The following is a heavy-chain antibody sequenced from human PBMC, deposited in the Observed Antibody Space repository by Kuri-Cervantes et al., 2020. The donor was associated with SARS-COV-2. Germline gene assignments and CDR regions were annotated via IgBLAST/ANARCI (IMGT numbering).Heavy chain of an antibody. J-gene: IGHJ6*02. CDR3: ARDFQSKSGYYYYGMDV. D-gene: IGHD4-11*01. CDR2: INPSGGST. CDR1: GYTFTSYY. V-gene: IGHV1-46*01. Sequence: ASVKVSCKASGYTFTSYYMHWVRQAPGQGLEWMGIINPSGGSTSYAQKFQGRVTMTRDTSTSTVYMELSSLRSEDTAVYYCARDFQSKSGYYYYGMDVWGQGTTVTVSS.